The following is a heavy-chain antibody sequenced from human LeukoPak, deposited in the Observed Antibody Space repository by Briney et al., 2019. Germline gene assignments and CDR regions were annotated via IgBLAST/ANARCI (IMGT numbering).Heavy chain of an antibody. V-gene: IGHV3-9*01. D-gene: IGHD6-13*01. Sequence: GRSLRLSCAASGFTFDDYAMHWVRQAPGKGLEWVSGISWNSGSIGYADSVKGRFTISRGNAKNSLYLQMNSLRAEDTALYYCAKLVDENGYMDVWGKGITVTVSS. J-gene: IGHJ6*03. CDR2: ISWNSGSI. CDR1: GFTFDDYA. CDR3: AKLVDENGYMDV.